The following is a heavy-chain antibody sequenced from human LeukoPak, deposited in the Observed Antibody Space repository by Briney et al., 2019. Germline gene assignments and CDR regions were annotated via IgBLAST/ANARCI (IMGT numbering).Heavy chain of an antibody. CDR1: GFSVTTSGVG. V-gene: IGHV2-5*01. CDR2: LYWNDEK. CDR3: SHKSVRGVVFDY. J-gene: IGHJ4*02. D-gene: IGHD3-10*01. Sequence: SGPTLVNPTQTLTLTCTFSGFSVTTSGVGVGWIRQPPGKALECLALLYWNDEKRCSPSLKSRLTITKDTAKNQVVLTMTNMDPVDTATYYCSHKSVRGVVFDYWGQGALVTVSS.